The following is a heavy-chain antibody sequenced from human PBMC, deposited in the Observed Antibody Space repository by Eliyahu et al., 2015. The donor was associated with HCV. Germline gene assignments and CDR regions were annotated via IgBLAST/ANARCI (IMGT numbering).Heavy chain of an antibody. J-gene: IGHJ6*02. Sequence: EVQLVESGGGLVKPGGSLXLSCAASGFSXSNAWMSWVRQAPGKGLGWVGRIKSKTDGGTTDYAAPVKGRFTISRDDSKNTLYLQMNSLKTEDTAVYYCTTGLRFLEWLLPYYYYGMDVWGQGTTVTVSS. CDR3: TTGLRFLEWLLPYYYYGMDV. CDR1: GFSXSNAW. CDR2: IKSKTDGGTT. V-gene: IGHV3-15*01. D-gene: IGHD3-3*01.